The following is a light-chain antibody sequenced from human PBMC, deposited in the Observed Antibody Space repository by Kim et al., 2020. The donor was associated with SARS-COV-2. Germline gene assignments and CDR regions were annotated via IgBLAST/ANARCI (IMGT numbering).Light chain of an antibody. CDR1: QSVSSSY. Sequence: EIVLTQSPGTLSLSPGERATLSCRASQSVSSSYLAWYQQKPGQAPRLLIQGASSRATGVPDRFSGSGSGTDFTLTISRLEPEDFAVYYCRQYGSSPRTFGQGTKVDIK. V-gene: IGKV3-20*01. J-gene: IGKJ1*01. CDR2: GAS. CDR3: RQYGSSPRT.